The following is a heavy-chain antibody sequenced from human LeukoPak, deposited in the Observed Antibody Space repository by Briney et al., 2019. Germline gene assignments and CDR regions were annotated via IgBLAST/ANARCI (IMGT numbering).Heavy chain of an antibody. D-gene: IGHD5-12*01. V-gene: IGHV3-9*01. Sequence: GGSLRLSCAASGFTFDDYAMHWVRQAPGKGLEWVSGISWNSGSIGYADSVKGRFTISRDNAKNSLYLQMNSLRAEDTALYYCAESSDYYYMDVWGKGTTVTVSS. CDR3: AESSDYYYMDV. CDR1: GFTFDDYA. CDR2: ISWNSGSI. J-gene: IGHJ6*03.